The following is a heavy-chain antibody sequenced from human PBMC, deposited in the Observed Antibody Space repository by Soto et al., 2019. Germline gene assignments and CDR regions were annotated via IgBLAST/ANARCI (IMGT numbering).Heavy chain of an antibody. Sequence: ASVKVSCKASGYTFTSYGISWVRQAPGQGLEWMGWISAYNGNTNYAQKLQGRVTMTTDTSTSTAYMELRSLRSDDTAVYHCARDRVPEGDNWFDPWGQGTLVTVSS. CDR2: ISAYNGNT. CDR3: ARDRVPEGDNWFDP. V-gene: IGHV1-18*01. J-gene: IGHJ5*02. CDR1: GYTFTSYG.